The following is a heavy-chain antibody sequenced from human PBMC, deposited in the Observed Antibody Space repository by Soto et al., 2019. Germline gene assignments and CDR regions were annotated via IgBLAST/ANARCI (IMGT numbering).Heavy chain of an antibody. V-gene: IGHV4-59*01. J-gene: IGHJ1*01. CDR2: VYNSGST. CDR3: ARDRRRAGAGCTLDI. CDR1: GGSISSND. Sequence: SETLSLTYTVYGGSISSNDWTWIRQPPGKGLGWLGYVYNSGSTNYYPSLKSRVTISEDTSTSQFSLKVNSMTPPDSAVYYCARDRRRAGAGCTLDIWGKGILVTVS. D-gene: IGHD3-10*01.